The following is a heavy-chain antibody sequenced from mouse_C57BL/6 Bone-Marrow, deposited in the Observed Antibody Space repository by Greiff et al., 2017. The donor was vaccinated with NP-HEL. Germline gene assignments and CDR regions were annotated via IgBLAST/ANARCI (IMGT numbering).Heavy chain of an antibody. J-gene: IGHJ3*01. V-gene: IGHV1-55*01. CDR2: SYPGSGST. D-gene: IGHD2-4*01. Sequence: QVQLQQPGAELVKPGASVKMSCKASGYTFTSYWITWVKQRPGQGLEWIGDSYPGSGSTNYNEKFKSKATLTVDTSSSTAYMQLSSLTSEDSAVYYCAREGYYDYSWFAYWGQGTLVTVSA. CDR1: GYTFTSYW. CDR3: AREGYYDYSWFAY.